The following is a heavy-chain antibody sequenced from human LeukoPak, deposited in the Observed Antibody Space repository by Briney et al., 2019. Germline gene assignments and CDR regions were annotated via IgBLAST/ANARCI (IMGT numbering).Heavy chain of an antibody. Sequence: PGGSLRLSCAASGFTFSDYSINWVRQAPGKGLAWVSSINPTSTSIYYADAVKGRFTISRDDAKSSLYLQMNSLRAEDTARYYCARLRRNSDRSGYYYFYNYWGQGIQVTVSS. CDR1: GFTFSDYS. V-gene: IGHV3-21*01. J-gene: IGHJ4*02. D-gene: IGHD3-22*01. CDR3: ARLRRNSDRSGYYYFYNY. CDR2: INPTSTSI.